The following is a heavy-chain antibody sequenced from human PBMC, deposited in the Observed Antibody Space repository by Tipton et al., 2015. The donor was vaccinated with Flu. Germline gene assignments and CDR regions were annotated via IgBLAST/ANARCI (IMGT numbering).Heavy chain of an antibody. CDR1: SGSISSSSYN. J-gene: IGHJ4*02. V-gene: IGHV4-39*01. CDR3: ARLSYYDVDLKNFYFDY. D-gene: IGHD3-10*02. CDR2: IYYSGRN. Sequence: TLSLTCTVSSGSISSSSYNWGWIRQPPGKGLEWIASIYYSGRNYYNPSLKSRVTISVDTSKNQFSLKLNSVTAADTAVYYCARLSYYDVDLKNFYFDYWGQGALVTVSS.